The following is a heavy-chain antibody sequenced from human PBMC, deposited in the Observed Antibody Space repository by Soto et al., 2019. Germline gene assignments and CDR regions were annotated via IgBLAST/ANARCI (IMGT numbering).Heavy chain of an antibody. D-gene: IGHD2-21*02. V-gene: IGHV4-39*01. CDR2: IYSSGST. CDR1: GVSISSSYF. Sequence: SETLSLTCTVSGVSISSSYFWGWIRQPPGKGLEWIGSIYSSGSTYYNPSLKSRVAIAVDTSENQFSLNLSSVTAADTAIYYCARHMTEISYWGQGTLVTVSS. J-gene: IGHJ4*02. CDR3: ARHMTEISY.